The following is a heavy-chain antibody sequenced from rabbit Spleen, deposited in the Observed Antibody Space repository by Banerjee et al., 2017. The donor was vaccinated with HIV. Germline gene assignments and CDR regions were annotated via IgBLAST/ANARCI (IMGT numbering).Heavy chain of an antibody. Sequence: QQQLVESGGGLVKPGASLTLTCTASGFTLSSYWMCWVRQAPGKGLEWITCIYTGDGSTYYASWVNGRFTISKTSSTTVTLQMTSLTVADTATYFCTRDAGSYDYIDGYFNLWGQGTLVTV. V-gene: IGHV1S45*01. CDR2: IYTGDGST. D-gene: IGHD8-1*01. CDR1: GFTLSSYW. J-gene: IGHJ4*01. CDR3: TRDAGSYDYIDGYFNL.